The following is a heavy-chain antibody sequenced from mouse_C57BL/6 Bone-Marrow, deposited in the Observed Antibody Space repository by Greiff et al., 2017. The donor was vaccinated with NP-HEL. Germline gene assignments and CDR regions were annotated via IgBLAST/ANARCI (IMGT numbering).Heavy chain of an antibody. CDR3: TIDYDYDAY. CDR1: GFNIKDDY. V-gene: IGHV14-4*01. Sequence: VQLQQSGAELVRPGASVKLSCTASGFNIKDDYMHWVKQRPEQGLEWIGWIDPENGDTEYASKFQGKATITADTSSNTAYLQLSSLTSEDTAVYYCTIDYDYDAYWGQGTLVTVSA. D-gene: IGHD2-4*01. J-gene: IGHJ3*01. CDR2: IDPENGDT.